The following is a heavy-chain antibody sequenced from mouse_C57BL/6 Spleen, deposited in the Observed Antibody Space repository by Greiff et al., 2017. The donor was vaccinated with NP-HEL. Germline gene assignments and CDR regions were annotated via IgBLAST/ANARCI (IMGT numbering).Heavy chain of an antibody. Sequence: EVQLQQSGTVLARPGASVKMSCKTSGYTFTSYWMHWVKQRPGQGLEWIGAIYPGNSDTSYNQKFKGKAKMTAVTSASTAYMELSSLTNEDSAVYYCTRSDYDYDAGYAMDYWGQGTSVTVSS. CDR3: TRSDYDYDAGYAMDY. D-gene: IGHD2-4*01. V-gene: IGHV1-5*01. CDR1: GYTFTSYW. CDR2: IYPGNSDT. J-gene: IGHJ4*01.